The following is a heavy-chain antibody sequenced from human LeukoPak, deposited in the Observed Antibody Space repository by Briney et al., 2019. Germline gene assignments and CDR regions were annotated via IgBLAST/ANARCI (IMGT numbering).Heavy chain of an antibody. Sequence: GGSLRLSCAASGFTVRNSYMSWVRQAPGKGLEWVSYIFSGGSTYYADPVKGRFTISRDNSNNMLYLQMNSLRAEDTAVYYCARGVGGTLFVDYFDYWGQGTLVTVSS. CDR3: ARGVGGTLFVDYFDY. J-gene: IGHJ4*02. D-gene: IGHD2-15*01. V-gene: IGHV3-66*01. CDR2: IFSGGST. CDR1: GFTVRNSY.